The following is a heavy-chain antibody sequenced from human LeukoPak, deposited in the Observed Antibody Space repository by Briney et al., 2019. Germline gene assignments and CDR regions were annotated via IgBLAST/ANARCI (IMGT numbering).Heavy chain of an antibody. J-gene: IGHJ4*02. V-gene: IGHV4-31*03. CDR2: IYYSGST. Sequence: SETLSLTCTVSGGSISSGGYYWGWIRQHPGKGLEWIGYIYYSGSTYYNPSLKSRVTISVDTSKNQFSLKLSSVTAADTAVYYCARGRAVVVPAFFDYWGQGTLATVSS. D-gene: IGHD2-2*01. CDR1: GGSISSGGYY. CDR3: ARGRAVVVPAFFDY.